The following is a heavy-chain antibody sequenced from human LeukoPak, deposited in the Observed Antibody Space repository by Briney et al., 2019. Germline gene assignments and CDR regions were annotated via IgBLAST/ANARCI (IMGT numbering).Heavy chain of an antibody. Sequence: PGGSLRLSCAASGFTFNNYWMHWVRQAPGQGLVWVSQIQGDGISTNYADSVKGRFTVSRDNAKNTVYLQMSSLRAEDTGIYYCAGHRRGWEGGYWGQGTLVTVSS. J-gene: IGHJ4*02. D-gene: IGHD1-26*01. V-gene: IGHV3-74*01. CDR3: AGHRRGWEGGY. CDR1: GFTFNNYW. CDR2: IQGDGIST.